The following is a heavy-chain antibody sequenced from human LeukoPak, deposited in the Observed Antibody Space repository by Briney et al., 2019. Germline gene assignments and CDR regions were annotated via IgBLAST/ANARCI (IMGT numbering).Heavy chain of an antibody. CDR1: GGSISSGGYY. V-gene: IGHV4-31*03. J-gene: IGHJ3*02. CDR2: IYYSGST. Sequence: SQTLSLTCTVSGGSISSGGYYWSWIRQHPGKGLEWIGYIYYSGSTYYNPSLKSRVTISVDTSKNQFSLKLSSVTAADTAVYYCARDYYDSSGPDAFDIWGQGTMVTVSS. D-gene: IGHD3-22*01. CDR3: ARDYYDSSGPDAFDI.